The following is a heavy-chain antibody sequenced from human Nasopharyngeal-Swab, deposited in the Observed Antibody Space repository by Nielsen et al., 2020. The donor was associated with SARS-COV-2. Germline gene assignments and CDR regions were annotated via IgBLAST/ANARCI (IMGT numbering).Heavy chain of an antibody. J-gene: IGHJ4*02. V-gene: IGHV1-8*01. D-gene: IGHD2-8*02. Sequence: ASVKVSCKASGYTFTSYDINWVRQASGQGLEWVGWMNPNSGNTGYAPKFQGRVTMTRDTSITTAYMELSSLRSEDTAVYYCVRPRYCSAASCDRHSGVGLFDYWGQGTLVTVSS. CDR3: VRPRYCSAASCDRHSGVGLFDY. CDR2: MNPNSGNT. CDR1: GYTFTSYD.